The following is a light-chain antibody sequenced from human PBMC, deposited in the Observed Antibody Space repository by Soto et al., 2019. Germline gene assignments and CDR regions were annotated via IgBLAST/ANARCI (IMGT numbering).Light chain of an antibody. CDR2: GAS. Sequence: EIVLTQSPDTLSLSPGERATLSCRASQSISSHLAWYQQKPGQAPRLLIYGASNRATGIPARFSGSGSGTDFTLTISSLEPEVFAVYYCQQRINWPLTFGGGTKVEIK. J-gene: IGKJ4*01. CDR3: QQRINWPLT. CDR1: QSISSH. V-gene: IGKV3-11*01.